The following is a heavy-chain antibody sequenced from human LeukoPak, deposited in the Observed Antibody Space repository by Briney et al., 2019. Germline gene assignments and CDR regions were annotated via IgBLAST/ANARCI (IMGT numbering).Heavy chain of an antibody. J-gene: IGHJ5*02. CDR1: GGSISGYY. V-gene: IGHV4-59*12. CDR3: ARGPHYYDSSGYYYSWFDP. D-gene: IGHD3-22*01. CDR2: VFHSGST. Sequence: SETLSLTCTVSGGSISGYYWSWIRLPPGKGLEWIGYVFHSGSTNYNPSLKSRVTISVDTSKNQFSLKVSSVTAADTAVYYCARGPHYYDSSGYYYSWFDPWGQGTLVTVSS.